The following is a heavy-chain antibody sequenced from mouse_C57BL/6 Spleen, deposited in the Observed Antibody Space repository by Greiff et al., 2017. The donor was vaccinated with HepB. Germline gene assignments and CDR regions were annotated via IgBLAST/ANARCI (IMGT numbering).Heavy chain of an antibody. Sequence: VKLMESGPGLVQPSQSLSITCTVSGFSLTSYGVHWVRQSPGKGLEWLGVIWRGGSTDYNAAFMSRLSITKDNSKSQVFFKMNSLQADDTAIYYCAKNYDHWYFDVWGTGTTVTVSS. CDR3: AKNYDHWYFDV. CDR1: GFSLTSYG. CDR2: IWRGGST. J-gene: IGHJ1*03. D-gene: IGHD2-3*01. V-gene: IGHV2-5*01.